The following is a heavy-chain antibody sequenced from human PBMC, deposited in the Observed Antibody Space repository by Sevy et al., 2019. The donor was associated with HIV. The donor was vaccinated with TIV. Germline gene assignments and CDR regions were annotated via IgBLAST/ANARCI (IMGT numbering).Heavy chain of an antibody. D-gene: IGHD6-19*01. V-gene: IGHV4-34*01. CDR2: INHSGST. Sequence: SETLSLTCAVYGGSFSGYYWNWIRQPPGKGGEWIGEINHSGSTNYTPSLKSRVTISVDTSNNQFSLKLSSVTAAATAVYYCARYRVAGNFDYWGQGTLVTVSS. CDR3: ARYRVAGNFDY. J-gene: IGHJ4*02. CDR1: GGSFSGYY.